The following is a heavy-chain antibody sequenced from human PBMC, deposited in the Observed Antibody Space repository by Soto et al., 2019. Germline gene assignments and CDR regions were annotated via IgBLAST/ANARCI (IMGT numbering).Heavy chain of an antibody. CDR1: GYSFTNYW. CDR3: ARAMVRGKNYYGMDV. D-gene: IGHD3-10*01. J-gene: IGHJ6*02. V-gene: IGHV5-51*01. Sequence: GESLKISCKGSGYSFTNYWIGRVRQMPGKDLEWIGIIYPEDSETRYSPSFQGLVTISVDKSISTAYLQWSSLKASDTAMYYCARAMVRGKNYYGMDVWGQGTTVTVSS. CDR2: IYPEDSET.